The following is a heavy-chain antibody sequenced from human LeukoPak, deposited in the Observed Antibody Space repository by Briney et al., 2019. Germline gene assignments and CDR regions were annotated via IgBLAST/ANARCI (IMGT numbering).Heavy chain of an antibody. V-gene: IGHV3-7*01. CDR2: IKQDGSEK. Sequence: GGSLRLSCAASGFTFSSYWMSWVRQAPGKGLEWVANIKQDGSEKYYVDSVKGRFTISRDNAKNSLYLQMNSLRAEHTAVYYCATTFRSGGIPFDYWGQGTLVTVSS. D-gene: IGHD2-15*01. CDR1: GFTFSSYW. J-gene: IGHJ4*02. CDR3: ATTFRSGGIPFDY.